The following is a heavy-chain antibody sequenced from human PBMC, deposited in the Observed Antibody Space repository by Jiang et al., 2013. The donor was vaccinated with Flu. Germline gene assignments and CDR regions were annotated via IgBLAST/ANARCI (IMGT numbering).Heavy chain of an antibody. J-gene: IGHJ5*02. V-gene: IGHV4-39*07. Sequence: LLKPSETLSLTCTVSGGSISSTSDYWDWIRQPPGKGLEWIGSIYYSGSTYYNPSLKSRVTISVDTSKNQFSLKLSSVTAADTAVYYCARRHSGYLGLAWLDPWGQGTLVTVSS. CDR2: IYYSGST. CDR3: ARRHSGYLGLAWLDP. D-gene: IGHD5-12*01. CDR1: GGSISSTSDY.